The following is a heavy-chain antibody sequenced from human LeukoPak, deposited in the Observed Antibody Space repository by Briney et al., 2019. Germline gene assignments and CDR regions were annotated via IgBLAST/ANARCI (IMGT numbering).Heavy chain of an antibody. J-gene: IGHJ4*02. D-gene: IGHD2-8*01. Sequence: SETLSLTCAVYGGSFSGHYWSWIRQTPGKGLEWIGEINHSGDTNYNPSLKSRVTISVDTSKNQFSLKLNSVSAADTAVYYCAREGVPVTNFDYWGRGTLVTVSS. CDR2: INHSGDT. V-gene: IGHV4-34*01. CDR1: GGSFSGHY. CDR3: AREGVPVTNFDY.